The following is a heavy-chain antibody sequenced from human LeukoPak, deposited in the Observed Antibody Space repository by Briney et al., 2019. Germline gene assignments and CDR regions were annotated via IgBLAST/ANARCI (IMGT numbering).Heavy chain of an antibody. D-gene: IGHD6-13*01. V-gene: IGHV3-21*01. CDR2: ISSSSRYI. CDR3: ARVAEAAAFDY. J-gene: IGHJ4*02. CDR1: GFTFDDYA. Sequence: PGGSLRLSCAASGFTFDDYAMHWVRQAPGKGLEWVSSISSSSRYIYYADSMKGRFTISRDNAKNSLFLQMNSLRAEDTAVYYCARVAEAAAFDYWGQGTLVTVSS.